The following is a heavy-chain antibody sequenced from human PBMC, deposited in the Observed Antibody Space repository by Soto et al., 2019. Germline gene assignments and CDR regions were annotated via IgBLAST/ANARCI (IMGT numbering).Heavy chain of an antibody. CDR3: ARDPRRIDWLSTLYYYYYGMDV. CDR1: GFIFSRYT. J-gene: IGHJ6*02. V-gene: IGHV3-21*01. Sequence: PGGSLRLSCAASGFIFSRYTMNWVRQAPGKGLEWVSSISSSGNSIYYADSVKGRFTISRDNASNSLYLQMNSLRAEDTAVYYCARDPRRIDWLSTLYYYYYGMDVWGQGATVTVSS. CDR2: ISSSGNSI. D-gene: IGHD3-9*01.